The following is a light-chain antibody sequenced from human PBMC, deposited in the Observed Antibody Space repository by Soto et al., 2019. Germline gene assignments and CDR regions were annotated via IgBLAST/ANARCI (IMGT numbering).Light chain of an antibody. CDR1: QSVSSSD. CDR3: QQYGTSPPT. CDR2: GAS. Sequence: EVVLTQSPGTLSLSPGERATLSCRASQSVSSSDLAWYQQKPGQAPRLLISGASSRATGIPDRFSGSGSGTDFTLTISRLEPEDFAVFYCQQYGTSPPTFGQGTNVEI. J-gene: IGKJ1*01. V-gene: IGKV3-20*01.